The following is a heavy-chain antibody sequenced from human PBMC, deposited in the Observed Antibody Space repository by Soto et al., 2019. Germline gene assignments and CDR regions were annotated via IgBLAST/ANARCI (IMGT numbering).Heavy chain of an antibody. CDR1: GFTFSSYA. CDR2: ICGSGGST. J-gene: IGHJ5*02. D-gene: IGHD2-2*01. V-gene: IGHV3-23*01. Sequence: GGSLRLSCAASGFTFSSYAMSWVRQAPGKGLEWVSAICGSGGSTYYAVSVTGRFTISSDNSKNTLYLQMTSLRAEDTAVYYCAKDTDRDIVVVPAATLFDPWGQGTLVTVSS. CDR3: AKDTDRDIVVVPAATLFDP.